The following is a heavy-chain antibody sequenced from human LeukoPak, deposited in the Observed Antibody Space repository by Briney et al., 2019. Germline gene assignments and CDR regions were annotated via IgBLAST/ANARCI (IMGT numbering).Heavy chain of an antibody. D-gene: IGHD5-24*01. Sequence: PSETLSLTCTISGGSINNYYWSWIRQSPGKGLEWIGYIYLSGSSNYNPSLKSRVTMSVDTSKNQFSLNLNSVTAADTAVYYCARHVRSGYNLLDYWGQGTLVTVSS. CDR3: ARHVRSGYNLLDY. J-gene: IGHJ4*02. V-gene: IGHV4-59*08. CDR1: GGSINNYY. CDR2: IYLSGSS.